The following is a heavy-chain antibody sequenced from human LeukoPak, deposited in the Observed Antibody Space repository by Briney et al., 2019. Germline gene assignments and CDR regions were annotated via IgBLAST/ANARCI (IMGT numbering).Heavy chain of an antibody. CDR2: INHSGST. Sequence: PSETLSLTCAVYGGSFSGCYWSWIRQPPGKGLEWIGEINHSGSTNYNPSLKSRVTISVDTSKNQFSLKLSSVTAADTAVYYCARALRATDYWGQGTLVTVSS. J-gene: IGHJ4*02. CDR3: ARALRATDY. D-gene: IGHD1-26*01. CDR1: GGSFSGCY. V-gene: IGHV4-34*01.